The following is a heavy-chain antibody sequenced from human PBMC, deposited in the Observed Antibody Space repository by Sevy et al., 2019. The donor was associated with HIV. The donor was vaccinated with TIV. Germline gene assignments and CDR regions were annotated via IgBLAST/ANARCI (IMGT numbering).Heavy chain of an antibody. V-gene: IGHV3-23*01. Sequence: GGSLRLSCAGSGFTFSAYAMSWVRQAPGKGLEWVSAISRSGSNTYYADSVKGRFIISRDNSQNMLFLQMRSLRAEDTALYCCTSGGINFDLLGRGTLVTVSS. D-gene: IGHD3-10*01. CDR1: GFTFSAYA. CDR2: ISRSGSNT. CDR3: TSGGINFDL. J-gene: IGHJ2*01.